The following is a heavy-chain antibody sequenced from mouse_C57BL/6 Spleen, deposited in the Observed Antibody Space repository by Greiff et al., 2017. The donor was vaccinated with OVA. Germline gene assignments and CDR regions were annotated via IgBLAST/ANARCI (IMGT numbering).Heavy chain of an antibody. Sequence: EVKLMESGGGLVKPGGSLKLSCAASGFTFSDYGMHWVRQAPEKGLEWVAYISSGSSTIYYADTVKGRFTISRDNAKNTLFLQMTSLRSEDTAMYYCAKGPSSYDAMDYWGQGTSVTVSS. CDR2: ISSGSSTI. CDR1: GFTFSDYG. CDR3: AKGPSSYDAMDY. V-gene: IGHV5-17*01. D-gene: IGHD1-1*01. J-gene: IGHJ4*01.